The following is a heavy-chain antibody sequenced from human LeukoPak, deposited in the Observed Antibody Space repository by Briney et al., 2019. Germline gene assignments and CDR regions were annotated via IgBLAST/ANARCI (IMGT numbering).Heavy chain of an antibody. V-gene: IGHV3-53*01. CDR2: IYRGGST. CDR1: RFTVSSIY. J-gene: IGHJ4*02. D-gene: IGHD3-10*01. CDR3: ARDGSGSYYFDY. Sequence: GGSVSLSCAASRFTVSSIYMRWVRQAPGKGLEWVSLIYRGGSTHYADSVRGRFTIYRHNYKNTLYPKMNSLRAEDPAVYYCARDGSGSYYFDYWGQGTLVTVSS.